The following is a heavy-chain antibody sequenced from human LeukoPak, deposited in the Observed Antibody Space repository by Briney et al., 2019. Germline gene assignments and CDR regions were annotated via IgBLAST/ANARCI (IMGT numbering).Heavy chain of an antibody. Sequence: ASVKVSCKASGYTFTGYYMHWVRQAPGQGLEWMGWINPNSGGTNYAQKFQGRVTMTRDTSISTAYMELSRLRSDDTAVCYCASTYYYDSSGYTPAGYWGQGTLVTVSS. V-gene: IGHV1-2*02. D-gene: IGHD3-22*01. J-gene: IGHJ4*02. CDR1: GYTFTGYY. CDR3: ASTYYYDSSGYTPAGY. CDR2: INPNSGGT.